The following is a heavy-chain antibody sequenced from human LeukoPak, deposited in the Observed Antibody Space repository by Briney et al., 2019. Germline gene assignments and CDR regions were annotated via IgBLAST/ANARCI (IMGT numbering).Heavy chain of an antibody. CDR2: ISGSGGST. V-gene: IGHV3-23*01. CDR1: GFTFSSYA. D-gene: IGHD5-18*01. Sequence: PGGSLRLSCAASGFTFSSYAMSWVRQAPGKGLEWVSAISGSGGSTYYADSVKGRFTISRDNSKNTLYLQMNSLRAEDTAVYYCAKAGGYCYGYYLDYWGQGTLVTVSS. J-gene: IGHJ4*02. CDR3: AKAGGYCYGYYLDY.